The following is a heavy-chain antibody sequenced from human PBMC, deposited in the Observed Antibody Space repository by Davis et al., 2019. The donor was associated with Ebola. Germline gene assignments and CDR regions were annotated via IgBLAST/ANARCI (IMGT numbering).Heavy chain of an antibody. J-gene: IGHJ2*01. D-gene: IGHD1-1*01. V-gene: IGHV4-34*01. CDR2: INHSGST. Sequence: SETLSLTCAVYGGSFSGYYWSWIRQPPGKGLEWIGEINHSGSTNYNPSLKSRVTISVDTSKNQFSLKLSSVTAADTAVYYCAGEPTGTFGWYFDLWGRGTLVTVSS. CDR3: AGEPTGTFGWYFDL. CDR1: GGSFSGYY.